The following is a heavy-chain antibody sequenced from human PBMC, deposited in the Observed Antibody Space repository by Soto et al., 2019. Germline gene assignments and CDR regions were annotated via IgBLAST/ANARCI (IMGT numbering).Heavy chain of an antibody. CDR3: ARAQRIDFWSGYYRAHFDY. Sequence: SETLSLTCTVSGGSISSGGYYWSWIRQHPGKGLEWIGYIYYSGSTYYNPSLKSRVTISVDTSKNQFSLKLSSVTAADMAVYYCARAQRIDFWSGYYRAHFDYWGQGTLVTVSS. D-gene: IGHD3-3*01. CDR2: IYYSGST. V-gene: IGHV4-31*03. J-gene: IGHJ4*02. CDR1: GGSISSGGYY.